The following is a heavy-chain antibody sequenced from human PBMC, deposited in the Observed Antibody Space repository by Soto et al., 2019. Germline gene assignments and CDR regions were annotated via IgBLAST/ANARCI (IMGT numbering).Heavy chain of an antibody. CDR1: GFTVSSNY. D-gene: IGHD3-3*01. J-gene: IGHJ4*02. V-gene: IGHV3-66*01. Sequence: GGSLRLSCAASGFTVSSNYMSWVRQAPGKGLEWVSVIYSGGSTYYADSVKGRFTISRDNSKNTLYLQMNSLRAEDTAVYYCARDYRITIFGVVTINFDYWGQGTLVTVSS. CDR3: ARDYRITIFGVVTINFDY. CDR2: IYSGGST.